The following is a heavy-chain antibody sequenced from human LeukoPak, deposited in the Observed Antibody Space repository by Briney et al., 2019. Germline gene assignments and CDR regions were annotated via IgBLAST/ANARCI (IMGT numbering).Heavy chain of an antibody. CDR1: GFTFSTYW. D-gene: IGHD6-13*01. J-gene: IGHJ4*02. CDR2: IKQDGSEK. CDR3: AKLAAAGTRPFDY. Sequence: GGSLRLSCAASGFTFSTYWMNWVRQAPGKGLEWVANIKQDGSEKYYVDSVKGRFTISRDNAKNSLYLQMDSLGAEDTAMYYCAKLAAAGTRPFDYWGQGTLVTVSS. V-gene: IGHV3-7*05.